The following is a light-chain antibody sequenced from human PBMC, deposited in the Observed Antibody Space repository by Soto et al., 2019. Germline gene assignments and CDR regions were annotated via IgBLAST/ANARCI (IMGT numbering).Light chain of an antibody. J-gene: IGKJ4*01. CDR1: QSVSSY. CDR3: QQRSNWPPT. CDR2: DAF. Sequence: EIMLTQSPATLSLSPGERAPLSCRASQSVSSYLAWYQQKPGHAPRLLIYDAFNRATGIPARFSGSGCGTDFTLTISSLEAEEFAVYYCQQRSNWPPTFGGGTKMDIK. V-gene: IGKV3-11*01.